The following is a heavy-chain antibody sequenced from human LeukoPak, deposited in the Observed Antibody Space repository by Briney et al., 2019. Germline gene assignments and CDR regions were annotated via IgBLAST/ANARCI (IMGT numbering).Heavy chain of an antibody. J-gene: IGHJ5*02. Sequence: SETLSLTCAVYGGSFSGYFWSWIRQPPGKGLEWIGEINHSGSTNYNPSLKSRVTISVDTSKNQFSLKLSSVTAADTAVYYCARGGGYIAVLVPWGQGTLVTVSS. CDR1: GGSFSGYF. CDR3: ARGGGYIAVLVP. D-gene: IGHD6-19*01. V-gene: IGHV4-34*01. CDR2: INHSGST.